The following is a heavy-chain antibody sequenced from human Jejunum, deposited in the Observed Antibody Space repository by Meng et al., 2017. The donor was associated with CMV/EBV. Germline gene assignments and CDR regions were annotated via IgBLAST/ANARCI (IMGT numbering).Heavy chain of an antibody. D-gene: IGHD3-16*02. CDR1: FTGYY. CDR2: INPNSGGT. Sequence: FTGYYIHWVRQAPGQGLEWMGRINPNSGGTNYAQKFQGRVTMTRNTSISTAFMELTRLRSDDTAVYYCAREGSIMITFGGVIPYDPWGQGTLVTVSS. J-gene: IGHJ5*02. V-gene: IGHV1-2*06. CDR3: AREGSIMITFGGVIPYDP.